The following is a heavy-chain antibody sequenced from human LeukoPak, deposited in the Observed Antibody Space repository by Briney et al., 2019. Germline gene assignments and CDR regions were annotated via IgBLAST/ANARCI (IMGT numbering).Heavy chain of an antibody. D-gene: IGHD3-9*01. CDR3: ARDGAYYDILTGYRRENWFDP. V-gene: IGHV4-59*01. Sequence: SETLSLTCTVSGGSLSSYYWSWIRQPPGKGLEWIGYIYYSGSTNYNPSLKSRVTISVDTSKNQFSLKLSSVTAADTAVYYCARDGAYYDILTGYRRENWFDPWGQGTLVTVSS. CDR1: GGSLSSYY. CDR2: IYYSGST. J-gene: IGHJ5*02.